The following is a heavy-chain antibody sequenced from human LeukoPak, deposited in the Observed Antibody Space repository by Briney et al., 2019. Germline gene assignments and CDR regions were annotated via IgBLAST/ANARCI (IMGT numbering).Heavy chain of an antibody. D-gene: IGHD3-3*01. CDR1: GYTFTSYG. CDR3: ARTTYYDFWSCYYTDY. Sequence: ASVKVSCKASGYTFTSYGISWVRQAPAQGLEGMGWISAYNGNTNYAQKLQGRVTMTADTSTSTAYMELRSMRSDDAAVYYCARTTYYDFWSCYYTDYWGQGTLVTVSS. J-gene: IGHJ4*02. V-gene: IGHV1-18*01. CDR2: ISAYNGNT.